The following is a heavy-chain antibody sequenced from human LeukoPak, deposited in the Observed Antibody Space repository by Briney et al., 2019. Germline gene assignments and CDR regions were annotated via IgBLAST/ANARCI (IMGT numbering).Heavy chain of an antibody. CDR3: ANRYYDFWSGYWNWFDP. CDR2: INHSGST. D-gene: IGHD3-3*01. J-gene: IGHJ5*02. Sequence: PSQTLSLTCTVSGGSISSGSYYWSWIRQPPGKGLEWIGEINHSGSTNYNPSLKSRVTISVDTSKNQFSLKLSSVTAADTAVYYCANRYYDFWSGYWNWFDPWGQGTLVTVSS. CDR1: GGSISSGSYY. V-gene: IGHV4-39*07.